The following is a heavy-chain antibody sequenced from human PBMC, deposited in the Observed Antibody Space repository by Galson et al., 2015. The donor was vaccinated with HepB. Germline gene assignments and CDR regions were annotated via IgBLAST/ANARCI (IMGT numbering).Heavy chain of an antibody. CDR1: GGTFSSYA. CDR2: IIPIFGTA. V-gene: IGHV1-69*13. D-gene: IGHD2-15*01. Sequence: SVKVSCKASGGTFSSYAISWVRQAPGQGLEWMGGIIPIFGTANYAQKFQGRVTITADESTSTAYMELSSLRSEDTAVYYCARDCSGGSCYDYWGQGTLVTVSS. CDR3: ARDCSGGSCYDY. J-gene: IGHJ4*02.